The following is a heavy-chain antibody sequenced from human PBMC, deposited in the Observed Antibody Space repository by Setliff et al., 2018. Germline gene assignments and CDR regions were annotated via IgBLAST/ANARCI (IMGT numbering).Heavy chain of an antibody. CDR2: IITNTGKT. CDR1: GYSLNTYG. CDR3: ARDPNVVLTYYYDSSGYSDAFDI. J-gene: IGHJ3*02. Sequence: ASVKVSCKASGYSLNTYGISWVRQAPGQGPEWMGMIITNTGKTSYAQKFQGRVTMTTDTSTGTGYMELRSLRSDDTAVYYCARDPNVVLTYYYDSSGYSDAFDIWGQGTMVTVSS. V-gene: IGHV1-18*01. D-gene: IGHD3-22*01.